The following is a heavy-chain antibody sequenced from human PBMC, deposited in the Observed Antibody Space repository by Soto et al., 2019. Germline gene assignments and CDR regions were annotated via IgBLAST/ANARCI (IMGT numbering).Heavy chain of an antibody. V-gene: IGHV3-30*18. Sequence: QGQLVESGGGVVQPGRSLRLSCAASGFTFSSYGMHWVRQAPGKGLEWVAVISYDGSNKYYADSVKGRFTISRDNSKNTLYLQMNSLRAEDTAVYYCAKGTSGSTSIDYWGQGTLVTVSS. CDR1: GFTFSSYG. D-gene: IGHD2-2*01. J-gene: IGHJ4*02. CDR2: ISYDGSNK. CDR3: AKGTSGSTSIDY.